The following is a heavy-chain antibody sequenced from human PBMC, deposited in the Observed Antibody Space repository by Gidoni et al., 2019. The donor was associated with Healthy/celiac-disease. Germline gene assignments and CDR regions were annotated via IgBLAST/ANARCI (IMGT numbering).Heavy chain of an antibody. J-gene: IGHJ5*02. CDR2: IYYSGST. V-gene: IGHV4-39*01. CDR3: ASGAYSSSWFGIDP. CDR1: GGSISSSSYY. Sequence: QLQLQESGPGLVKPSETLSLTCTVPGGSISSSSYYWGWSRQPPGKGLEWLGSIYYSGSTYYNPSLKSRVTISVDTSKNQFSLKLSSVTAADTAVYYCASGAYSSSWFGIDPWGQGTLVTVSS. D-gene: IGHD6-13*01.